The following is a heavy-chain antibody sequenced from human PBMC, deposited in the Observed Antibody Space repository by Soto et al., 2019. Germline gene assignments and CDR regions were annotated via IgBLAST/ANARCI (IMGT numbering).Heavy chain of an antibody. J-gene: IGHJ4*02. CDR3: TTDRSPTAMVDY. V-gene: IGHV3-15*01. Sequence: GGSLRLSCAASGFTFSNAWMSWVRQAPGKGLEWVGRIKSKTDGGTTDYAAPVKGRFTISRDDSKNTLYLQMNSLKTEDTAVYYCTTDRSPTAMVDYWGQGTLVTVSS. D-gene: IGHD5-18*01. CDR1: GFTFSNAW. CDR2: IKSKTDGGTT.